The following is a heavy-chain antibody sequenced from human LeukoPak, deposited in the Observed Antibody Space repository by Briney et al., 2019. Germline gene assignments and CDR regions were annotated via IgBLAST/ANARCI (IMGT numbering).Heavy chain of an antibody. Sequence: GGSLRLSCAASAFTFSSYGMHWVRQAPGKGLEWVAYIQYDRTNGQYAHSVKGRFRISRDNSNNILYLQMNSLRTEDTAVYYCAKDRCSNGIGCYYYYMEVWGKGTTVTISS. D-gene: IGHD2-8*01. CDR3: AKDRCSNGIGCYYYYMEV. V-gene: IGHV3-30*02. CDR1: AFTFSSYG. CDR2: IQYDRTNG. J-gene: IGHJ6*03.